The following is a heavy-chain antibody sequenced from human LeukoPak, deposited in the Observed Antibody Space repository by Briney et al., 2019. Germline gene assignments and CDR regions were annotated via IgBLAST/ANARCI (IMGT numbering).Heavy chain of an antibody. CDR1: GGTFSNYA. V-gene: IGHV1-2*02. CDR2: ITPNSGVT. J-gene: IGHJ4*02. Sequence: ASVKVSCKASGGTFSNYAISWVRQAPGQGLEWMGWITPNSGVTTYAQRFQGRVAMTRDTSISTAYMELSRLTSDHTAVYYCASRRHCGGDCPNFDSWGQGTLVTVSS. CDR3: ASRRHCGGDCPNFDS. D-gene: IGHD2-21*02.